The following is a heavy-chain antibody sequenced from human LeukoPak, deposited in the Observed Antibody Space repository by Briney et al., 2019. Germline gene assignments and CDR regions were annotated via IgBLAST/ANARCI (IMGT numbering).Heavy chain of an antibody. CDR2: ILSDGSKE. CDR3: ARAEKIAVAGMGYYFDY. V-gene: IGHV3-33*01. CDR1: GFTFSSYG. J-gene: IGHJ4*02. D-gene: IGHD6-19*01. Sequence: GSLRLSCAASGFTFSSYGMHWVRQAPGKGLGWVAVILSDGSKEFYTDSVKGRFTISRDNSKNTLYLQMNSLRAEDTAVYYCARAEKIAVAGMGYYFDYWGQGTLVTVSS.